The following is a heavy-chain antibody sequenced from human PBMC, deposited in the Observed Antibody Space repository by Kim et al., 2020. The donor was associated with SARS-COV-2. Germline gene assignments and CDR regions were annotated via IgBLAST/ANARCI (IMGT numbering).Heavy chain of an antibody. CDR3: LRDFLGV. V-gene: IGHV3-7*01. CDR2: INQDGSEK. J-gene: IGHJ6*02. Sequence: GGSLRLSCVASGFTITSYWMTWVRQAPGKGPEWVASINQDGSEKNYVDSVKGRFTIARDNAKNSLHLQMSSLRVEDTAVYYCLRDFLGVWGQWTTVTVSS. CDR1: GFTITSYW. D-gene: IGHD3-16*01.